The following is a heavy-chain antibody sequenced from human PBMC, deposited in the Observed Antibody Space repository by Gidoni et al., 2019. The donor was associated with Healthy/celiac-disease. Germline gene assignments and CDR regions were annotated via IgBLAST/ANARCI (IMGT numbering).Heavy chain of an antibody. CDR1: GGSFSGYY. V-gene: IGHV4-34*01. Sequence: QVQLQQWGAGLLKPSETLSLTCAVYGGSFSGYYWSWIRQPPGKGLEWIGEINPSGSTNYNPSLKSRVTISVDTSKNQFSLKLSSVTAADTAVYYCARGVLGFGESQGDWFDPWGQGTLVTVSS. D-gene: IGHD3-10*01. J-gene: IGHJ5*02. CDR3: ARGVLGFGESQGDWFDP. CDR2: INPSGST.